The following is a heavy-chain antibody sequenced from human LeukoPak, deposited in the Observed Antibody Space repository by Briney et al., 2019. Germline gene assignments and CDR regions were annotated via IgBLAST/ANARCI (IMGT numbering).Heavy chain of an antibody. CDR1: GGSSSGYY. D-gene: IGHD3-22*01. V-gene: IGHV4-59*01. Sequence: PSETLSLTCTVSGGSSSGYYWSWIRQPPGKGLEWIGYIRYSGTTNYSPSLKRRATISVDTSKNQFSLNLISVTAADTAIYYCARVSSGGYFHTYYFDYWGQGTLVTVSS. CDR2: IRYSGTT. J-gene: IGHJ4*02. CDR3: ARVSSGGYFHTYYFDY.